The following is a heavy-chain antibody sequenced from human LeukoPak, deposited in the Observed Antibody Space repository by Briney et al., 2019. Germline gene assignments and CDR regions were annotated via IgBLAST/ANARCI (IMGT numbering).Heavy chain of an antibody. CDR3: ARPIYCSGGSCYPEVFDY. J-gene: IGHJ4*02. CDR2: INPNSGGT. D-gene: IGHD2-15*01. V-gene: IGHV1-2*02. CDR1: GYTFTGYY. Sequence: ASVKVSCKXSGYTFTGYYMHWVRQAPGKGLEWMGWINPNSGGTNYTQKFQGRVTMTRDTSISTAYMELSRLRSDDTAVYYCARPIYCSGGSCYPEVFDYWGQGTLVTVSS.